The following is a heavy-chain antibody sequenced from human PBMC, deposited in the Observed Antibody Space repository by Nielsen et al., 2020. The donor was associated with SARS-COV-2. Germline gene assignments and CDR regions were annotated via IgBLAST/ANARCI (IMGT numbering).Heavy chain of an antibody. CDR3: AKLGIVATKDNWFDP. Sequence: GESLKISCAASGFTFSSYAMSWVRQAPGKGLEWVSAISGSGGSTYYADSVKGRFTISRDNSKNTLYLQMNSLRAEDTAVYYCAKLGIVATKDNWFDPWGQGTLVTVSS. J-gene: IGHJ5*02. CDR2: ISGSGGST. V-gene: IGHV3-23*01. CDR1: GFTFSSYA. D-gene: IGHD5-12*01.